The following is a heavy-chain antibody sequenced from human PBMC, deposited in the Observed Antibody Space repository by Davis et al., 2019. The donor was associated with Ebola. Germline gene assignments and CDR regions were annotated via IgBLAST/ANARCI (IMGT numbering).Heavy chain of an antibody. CDR1: GYTFTSYG. V-gene: IGHV1-69*13. CDR3: ARGGYQLPYYYYYYGMDV. Sequence: SVKVSCKASGYTFTSYGISWVRQAPGQGLEWMGGIIPIFGTANYAQKFQGRVTITADESTSTAYMELRSLRSDDTAVYYCARGGYQLPYYYYYYGMDVWGQGTTVTVSS. J-gene: IGHJ6*02. CDR2: IIPIFGTA. D-gene: IGHD2-2*01.